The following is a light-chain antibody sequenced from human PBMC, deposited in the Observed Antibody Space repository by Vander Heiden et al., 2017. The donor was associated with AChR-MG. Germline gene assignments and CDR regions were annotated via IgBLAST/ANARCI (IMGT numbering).Light chain of an antibody. CDR1: SLPNEY. J-gene: IGLJ2*01. Sequence: YELTPPPSMSVSPGQTATLICSGHSLPNEYVHWYQQKPGQAPILVIEKDTQRPFGVPERFSGSTSGTTVTLTISGVQPEDEADYYCQSADKSGYIVVFGGGTKLTVL. V-gene: IGLV3-25*03. CDR3: QSADKSGYIVV. CDR2: KDT.